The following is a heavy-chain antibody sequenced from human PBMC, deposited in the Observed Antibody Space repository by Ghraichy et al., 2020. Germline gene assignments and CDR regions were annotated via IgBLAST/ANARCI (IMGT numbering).Heavy chain of an antibody. J-gene: IGHJ2*01. D-gene: IGHD3-22*01. CDR3: ARIGDYYDSSGYYRYFDL. CDR2: IYYSGST. Sequence: SETLSLTCTVSGGSISSYYWSWIRQPPGKGLEWIGYIYYSGSTNYNPSLKSRVTISVDTSKNQFSLKLSSVTAADTAVYYCARIGDYYDSSGYYRYFDLWGRGTLVTVSS. V-gene: IGHV4-59*08. CDR1: GGSISSYY.